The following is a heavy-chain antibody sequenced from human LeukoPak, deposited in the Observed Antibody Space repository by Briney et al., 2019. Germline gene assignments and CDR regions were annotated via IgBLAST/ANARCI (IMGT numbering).Heavy chain of an antibody. J-gene: IGHJ2*01. D-gene: IGHD4-17*01. CDR1: GGSMSTYY. Sequence: PSETLSLTCTVSGGSMSTYYWTWIRQPPGKGLEWIGEIDHSGSTNYSPSLKSRVTMSVDTSKNQFSLNLNSVTAADTAVYYCARRGDGDYSTRYFDLWGRGTLVTVSS. CDR3: ARRGDGDYSTRYFDL. CDR2: IDHSGST. V-gene: IGHV4-59*04.